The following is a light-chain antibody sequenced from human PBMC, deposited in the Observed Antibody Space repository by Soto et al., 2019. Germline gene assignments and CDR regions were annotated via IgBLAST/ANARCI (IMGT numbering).Light chain of an antibody. V-gene: IGLV2-14*01. CDR1: SSDVGNYKY. Sequence: QSALPQPASVSGSPGQSITMSCTGTSSDVGNYKYVSWYQQHPGKAPKLMIYEVSNRPSGVSNRFSGSKSGNTASLTISGLQAEDETDYYCFSYTSSGTYVFGTGTKVTVL. J-gene: IGLJ1*01. CDR2: EVS. CDR3: FSYTSSGTYV.